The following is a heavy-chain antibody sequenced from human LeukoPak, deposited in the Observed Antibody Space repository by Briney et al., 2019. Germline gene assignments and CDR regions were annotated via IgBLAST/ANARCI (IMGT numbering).Heavy chain of an antibody. CDR2: IIPIFGTA. J-gene: IGHJ3*02. CDR3: ARPHCTNGVCYSDAFDI. Sequence: ASVKVSCKASGYTFTGYYMHWVRQAPGQGLEWMGGIIPIFGTANYAQKFQGRVTITADESTSTAYMELSSLRSEDTAVYYCARPHCTNGVCYSDAFDIWGQGTMVTVSS. D-gene: IGHD2-8*01. CDR1: GYTFTGYY. V-gene: IGHV1-69*13.